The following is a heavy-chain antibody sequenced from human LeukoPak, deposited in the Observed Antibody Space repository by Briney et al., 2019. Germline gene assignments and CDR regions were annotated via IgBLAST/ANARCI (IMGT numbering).Heavy chain of an antibody. D-gene: IGHD3-22*01. Sequence: PGGSLRLSCTASGLSFSNAWMSWVRQAPGKGLEWVSAVSGSGGTTYYADSVKGRFTISRDNSKNTVYLQMNSLRAEDTAVYYCAKSDYYDSSGHPSSFEYWGQGTLVTVSS. CDR1: GLSFSNAW. CDR3: AKSDYYDSSGHPSSFEY. J-gene: IGHJ4*02. V-gene: IGHV3-23*01. CDR2: VSGSGGTT.